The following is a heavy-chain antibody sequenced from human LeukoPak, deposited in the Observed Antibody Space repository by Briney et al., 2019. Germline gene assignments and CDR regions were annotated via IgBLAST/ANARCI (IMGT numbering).Heavy chain of an antibody. Sequence: PSETLSLTCAVYGGSFSGYYWSCIRQPPGKGLEWIGEINHSGSTNYNPSLKSRVTISVDTSKNQFSLKLSSVTAADTAVYYCAGSGDCSSTSCHFDYWGQGTLVTVSS. CDR3: AGSGDCSSTSCHFDY. CDR2: INHSGST. CDR1: GGSFSGYY. J-gene: IGHJ4*02. D-gene: IGHD2-2*01. V-gene: IGHV4-34*01.